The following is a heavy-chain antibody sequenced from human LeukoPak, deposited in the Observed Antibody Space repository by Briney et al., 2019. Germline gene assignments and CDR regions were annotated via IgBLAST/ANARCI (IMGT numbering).Heavy chain of an antibody. CDR2: MNPNSGNT. D-gene: IGHD3-10*02. Sequence: ASVKVSCKASGYTFTTYEIHWVRQATGQGLEWMGWMNPNSGNTGYVQKFQGRVTFTRTTSINTAYMELNSLRAEDTAVYYCAELGITMIGGVWGKGTTVTISS. CDR1: GYTFTTYE. V-gene: IGHV1-8*03. J-gene: IGHJ6*04. CDR3: AELGITMIGGV.